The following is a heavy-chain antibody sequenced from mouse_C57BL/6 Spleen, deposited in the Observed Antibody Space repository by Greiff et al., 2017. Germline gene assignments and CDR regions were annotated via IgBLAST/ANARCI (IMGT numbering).Heavy chain of an antibody. J-gene: IGHJ2*01. CDR2: IDPSDSYT. CDR1: GYTFTSYW. V-gene: IGHV1-50*01. CDR3: ARGADGPFDY. Sequence: QVQLKQPGAELVKPGASVKLSCKASGYTFTSYWMQWVKQRPGQGLEWIGEIDPSDSYTNYNQKFKGKATLTVDTSSSTAYMQLSSLTSEDSAVYYCARGADGPFDYWGQGTTLTVSS. D-gene: IGHD2-3*01.